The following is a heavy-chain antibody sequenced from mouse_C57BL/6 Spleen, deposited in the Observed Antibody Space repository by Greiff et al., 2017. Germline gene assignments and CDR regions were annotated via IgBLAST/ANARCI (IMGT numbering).Heavy chain of an antibody. V-gene: IGHV1-53*01. CDR2: INPSNGGT. Sequence: VKLQQPGTELVKPGASVKLSCKASGYTFTSYWMHWVKQRPGQGLEWIGNINPSNGGTNYNEKFKGKATLTVDKSSSTAYMQLSSLTSEDSAVYYCASPYYSNYVGWYFDVWGTGTTVTVSS. CDR1: GYTFTSYW. D-gene: IGHD2-5*01. J-gene: IGHJ1*03. CDR3: ASPYYSNYVGWYFDV.